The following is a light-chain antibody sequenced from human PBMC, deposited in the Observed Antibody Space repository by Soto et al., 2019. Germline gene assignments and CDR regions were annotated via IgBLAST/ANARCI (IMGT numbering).Light chain of an antibody. V-gene: IGKV3-11*01. Sequence: IVLTQSPGTLSLSPGERATLSCMAIQSVSNNYLAWYQQKPGQAPRLLIYGAFSRATGIPARFSGSGSGTDFTLTISSLEPEDFAVYYCQQHSNWPPLTFGGGTQVDIK. J-gene: IGKJ4*01. CDR3: QQHSNWPPLT. CDR1: QSVSNNY. CDR2: GAF.